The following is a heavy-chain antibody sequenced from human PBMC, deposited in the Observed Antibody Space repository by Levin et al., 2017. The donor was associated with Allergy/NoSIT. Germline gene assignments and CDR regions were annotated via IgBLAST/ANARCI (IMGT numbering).Heavy chain of an antibody. CDR1: GFIFTNYE. CDR2: ISSSSYTI. CDR3: ARGKTHGFNY. J-gene: IGHJ4*02. V-gene: IGHV3-48*03. Sequence: SCTASGFIFTNYEMNWVRQAPGKGLEWLSHISSSSYTIYYADSVKGRFTISRDNAKNSVYLQMNSLRAEDTAIYYCARGKTHGFNYWGQGTLVTVSS. D-gene: IGHD2-2*03.